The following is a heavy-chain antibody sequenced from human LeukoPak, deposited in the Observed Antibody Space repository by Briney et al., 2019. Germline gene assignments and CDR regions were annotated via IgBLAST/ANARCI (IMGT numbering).Heavy chain of an antibody. V-gene: IGHV4-59*01. CDR1: GGSISSYY. CDR3: ARVRGSSGWYPYYYYYYMDV. CDR2: IYYSGST. Sequence: SETLSLTCTVSGGSISSYYWSWIRQPTGKGLEWIGYIYYSGSTNYNPSLKSRVTISVDTSKNQFSLKLSSVTAADTAVYYCARVRGSSGWYPYYYYYYMDVWGKGTTVTISS. J-gene: IGHJ6*03. D-gene: IGHD6-19*01.